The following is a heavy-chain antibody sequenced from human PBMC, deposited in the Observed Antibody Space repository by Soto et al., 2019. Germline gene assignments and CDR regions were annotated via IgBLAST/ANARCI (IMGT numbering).Heavy chain of an antibody. J-gene: IGHJ4*02. CDR2: IYSSGTT. Sequence: WIWIRQPPGKGLEWIGYIYSSGTTNYNPSLKSRVTISIDTSRNQFSLKLSSVTAADTAVYYCARGGGGVDGYWGQGTLVTVSS. V-gene: IGHV4-59*01. D-gene: IGHD3-16*01. CDR3: ARGGGGVDGY.